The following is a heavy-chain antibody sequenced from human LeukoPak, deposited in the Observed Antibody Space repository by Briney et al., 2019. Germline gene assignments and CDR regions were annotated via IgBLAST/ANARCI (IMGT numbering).Heavy chain of an antibody. Sequence: GGSLRLSCAASGFTFSAYWMTWVRQAPGKGLEWVANVNGDGSEKYYVDSVKGRFSISRDNARNSLFLQMNSLRAEDTAIYYCASNWGSYPDCWGQGALVTFSS. CDR1: GFTFSAYW. CDR2: VNGDGSEK. D-gene: IGHD3-16*01. CDR3: ASNWGSYPDC. V-gene: IGHV3-7*01. J-gene: IGHJ4*02.